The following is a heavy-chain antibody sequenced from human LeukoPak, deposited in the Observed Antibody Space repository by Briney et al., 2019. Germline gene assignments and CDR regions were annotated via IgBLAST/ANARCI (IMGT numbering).Heavy chain of an antibody. CDR3: ARGAQVVPASVWFDP. CDR1: GGSINSGNYY. Sequence: PSQTLSLTCTVSGGSINSGNYYWSWIRQPAGKGLEWIGRIHTSGSTNSNPSLKRRVTISVDTSKNQSSLKLSSVTAADTAVYYCARGAQVVPASVWFDPWGQGTLVTVSS. CDR2: IHTSGST. V-gene: IGHV4-61*02. J-gene: IGHJ5*02. D-gene: IGHD2-2*01.